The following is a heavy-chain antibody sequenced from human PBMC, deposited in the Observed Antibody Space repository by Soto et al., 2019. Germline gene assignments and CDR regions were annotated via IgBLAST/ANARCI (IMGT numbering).Heavy chain of an antibody. CDR3: ARAPWESSSSGDYFDY. V-gene: IGHV4-4*02. CDR1: GGSIRTSNW. CDR2: IYYSGST. Sequence: SETLSLTCAVSGGSIRTSNWWSWVRQPPGKGLEWIGEIYYSGSTNYHPSLKSRVIISVDKSKNQFSLNLTSVTAADTAIYYCARAPWESSSSGDYFDYWGQGILVTVSS. J-gene: IGHJ4*02. D-gene: IGHD6-6*01.